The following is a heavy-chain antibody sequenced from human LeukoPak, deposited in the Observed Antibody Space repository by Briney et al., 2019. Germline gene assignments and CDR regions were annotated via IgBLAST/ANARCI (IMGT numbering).Heavy chain of an antibody. V-gene: IGHV3-53*05. CDR1: GFPFTRSA. Sequence: GGSLRLSCAASGFPFTRSAMSWVRQAPGKGLDWVSVIYSGGNTYYADSVKGRFTISRDNSKNTLYLQMNSLRAEDTAVYYCARDPSYALAWGQGTLVTVSS. CDR2: IYSGGNT. J-gene: IGHJ5*02. D-gene: IGHD1-26*01. CDR3: ARDPSYALA.